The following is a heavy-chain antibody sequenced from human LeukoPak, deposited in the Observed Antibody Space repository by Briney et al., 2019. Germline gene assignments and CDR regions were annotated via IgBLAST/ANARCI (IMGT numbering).Heavy chain of an antibody. J-gene: IGHJ4*02. D-gene: IGHD3-3*01. V-gene: IGHV3-23*01. CDR3: ARDLPGLEWFGD. CDR1: GFTFSAYS. Sequence: GGSLRLSCVASGFTFSAYSMTWVRQAPGKGLDWVSSISVSGGGTYYADSVRGRFTISRDNSKDTLFLQMNSLRVDDTAVYYCARDLPGLEWFGDWGQGVLVAVSS. CDR2: ISVSGGGT.